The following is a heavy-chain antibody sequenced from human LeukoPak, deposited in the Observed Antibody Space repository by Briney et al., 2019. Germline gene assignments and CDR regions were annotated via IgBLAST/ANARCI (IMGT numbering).Heavy chain of an antibody. CDR1: GYTFTSYY. Sequence: ASVKVSCKASGYTFTSYYMHWVRQAPGQGLEWMGIINPSGGSTSYAQKFQGRVTMTRDMSTSTVYMELSSLRSEDTAVYYCARTYYYDSSGYSDDYWGQGTLVTASS. V-gene: IGHV1-46*01. CDR3: ARTYYYDSSGYSDDY. D-gene: IGHD3-22*01. CDR2: INPSGGST. J-gene: IGHJ4*02.